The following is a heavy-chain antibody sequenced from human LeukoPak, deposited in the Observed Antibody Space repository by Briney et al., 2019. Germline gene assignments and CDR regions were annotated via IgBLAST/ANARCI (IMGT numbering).Heavy chain of an antibody. CDR1: GFTFSSYA. CDR3: ARDKVGAYYFDY. J-gene: IGHJ4*02. CDR2: ISYDGSNK. V-gene: IGHV3-30-3*01. D-gene: IGHD1-26*01. Sequence: GGSLRLSCAASGFTFSSYAMHWVRQAPGKGLEWVAVISYDGSNKYYADSVKGRFTISRDNSKNTLYLQMNSLRAEDTAVYYCARDKVGAYYFDYWGQETLVTVSS.